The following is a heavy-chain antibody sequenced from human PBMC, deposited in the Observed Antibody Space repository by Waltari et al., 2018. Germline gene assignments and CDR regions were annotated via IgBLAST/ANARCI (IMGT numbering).Heavy chain of an antibody. D-gene: IGHD6-13*01. CDR2: FIPIFGTA. Sequence: QVQLVQSGAEVKKPGSSVKVSCKASGGTFSNYAISWGRQAPGQGLEWMGGFIPIFGTANYAQKFQGRVTIAADESTSTAYMELISLRSEDTAVFYCARGLAAAGRSYYYGMDVWGQGTTVTVSS. V-gene: IGHV1-69*12. CDR3: ARGLAAAGRSYYYGMDV. CDR1: GGTFSNYA. J-gene: IGHJ6*02.